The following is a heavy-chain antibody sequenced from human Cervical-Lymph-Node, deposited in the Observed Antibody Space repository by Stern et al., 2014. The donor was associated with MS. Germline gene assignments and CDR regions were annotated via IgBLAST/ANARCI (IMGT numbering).Heavy chain of an antibody. V-gene: IGHV1-69*01. D-gene: IGHD6-6*01. CDR2: IIPIFGTA. Sequence: VQLVESGAEVKKPGSSVKVSCKASGGTFNTNVISWVRQAPGQGLEWMGGIIPIFGTALYAQEFQGRVTVTANESAPAVDEGLSSLRSEDTAVYYGARAAYSTSSYNYWGQGTLVIVSS. CDR3: ARAAYSTSSYNY. CDR1: GGTFNTNV. J-gene: IGHJ4*02.